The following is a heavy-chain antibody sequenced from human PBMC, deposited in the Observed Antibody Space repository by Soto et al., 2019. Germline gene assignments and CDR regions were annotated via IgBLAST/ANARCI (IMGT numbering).Heavy chain of an antibody. D-gene: IGHD3-10*01. CDR3: AREQGAFTFIRGDVDS. CDR2: IRRKDYGETT. J-gene: IGHJ4*02. V-gene: IGHV3-49*03. Sequence: SLRLSCTASGFNFRDYSMCWFRQAPGKGLEWISFIRRKDYGETTEYAASVKDRFTISRDDSNNIVYLQMNSLKTEDTAMYYCAREQGAFTFIRGDVDSWGQGTLVTVSS. CDR1: GFNFRDYS.